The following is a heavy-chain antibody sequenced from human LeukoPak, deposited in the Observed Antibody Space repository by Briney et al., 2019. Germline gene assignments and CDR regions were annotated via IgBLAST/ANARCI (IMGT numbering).Heavy chain of an antibody. CDR2: MNPNSGNT. D-gene: IGHD3-10*01. J-gene: IGHJ3*02. Sequence: GASVKVSCKASGYTFTSYDINWVRQATGQGLEWMGWMNPNSGNTGYAQKFQGRVTMTRNSSISTAYMELSSLRSEDTAVYYCARAVVLMVRGVMVGAFDIWGQGTMVTVSS. CDR3: ARAVVLMVRGVMVGAFDI. CDR1: GYTFTSYD. V-gene: IGHV1-8*01.